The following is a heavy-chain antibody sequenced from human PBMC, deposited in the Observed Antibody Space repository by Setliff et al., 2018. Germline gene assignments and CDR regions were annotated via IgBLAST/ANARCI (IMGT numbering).Heavy chain of an antibody. V-gene: IGHV1-18*01. Sequence: GASVKVSCKASGYISTSYGITWVRQAPGQGLEWMGRISAYNGNTIYAQKFQGRATMTTDTSTTTAYMELSSLRPEDTAVYYCAIDSVVRGFINGDSFDYWGQGTLVTVSS. CDR3: AIDSVVRGFINGDSFDY. D-gene: IGHD3-10*01. J-gene: IGHJ4*02. CDR1: GYISTSYG. CDR2: ISAYNGNT.